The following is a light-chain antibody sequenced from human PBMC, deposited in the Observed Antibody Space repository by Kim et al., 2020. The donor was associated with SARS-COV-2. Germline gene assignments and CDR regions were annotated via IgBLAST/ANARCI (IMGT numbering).Light chain of an antibody. CDR2: QDT. CDR1: NLGNKY. Sequence: VSPGHTASITCSEDNLGNKYSSRYQQGPGQSPVLVISQDTKRPSGIPERFSGSNSGDTASLTISGTQVIDEADYDCQAWDSPTVVFGGGTQLTVL. V-gene: IGLV3-1*01. J-gene: IGLJ2*01. CDR3: QAWDSPTVV.